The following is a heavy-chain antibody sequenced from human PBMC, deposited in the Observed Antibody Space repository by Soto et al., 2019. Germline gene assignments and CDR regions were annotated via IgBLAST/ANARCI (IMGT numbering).Heavy chain of an antibody. CDR3: AKAIGQLELRGTYYYYYGMDV. D-gene: IGHD1-7*01. CDR2: ISGSGGST. V-gene: IGHV3-23*01. CDR1: GFTFSSYA. J-gene: IGHJ6*02. Sequence: GSLRLSCAASGFTFSSYAMSWVRQAPGKGLEWVSAISGSGGSTYYADSVKGRFTISRDNSKNTLYLQMNSLRAEDTAVYYCAKAIGQLELRGTYYYYYGMDVWGQGTTVTVSS.